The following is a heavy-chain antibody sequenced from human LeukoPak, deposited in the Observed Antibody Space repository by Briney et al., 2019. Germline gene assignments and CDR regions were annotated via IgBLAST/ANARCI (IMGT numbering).Heavy chain of an antibody. J-gene: IGHJ6*03. CDR2: IIPIFGTA. Sequence: ASVKFSCKASGGTFSSYAISWVRQAPGQGLEWMGGIIPIFGTANYAQKFQGRVTITADKSTSTAYMGLSSLRSEDTAVYYCARVAAEVVGVPGAIGFGWLRRDYYYMDVWGKGTTVTVSS. CDR1: GGTFSSYA. D-gene: IGHD2-2*02. CDR3: ARVAAEVVGVPGAIGFGWLRRDYYYMDV. V-gene: IGHV1-69*06.